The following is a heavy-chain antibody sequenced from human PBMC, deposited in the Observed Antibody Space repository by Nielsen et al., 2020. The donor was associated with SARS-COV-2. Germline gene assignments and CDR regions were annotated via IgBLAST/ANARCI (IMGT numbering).Heavy chain of an antibody. V-gene: IGHV3-21*01. CDR3: ARDQDGGAATSNWYFDL. CDR2: ITMSGAYM. D-gene: IGHD6-25*01. J-gene: IGHJ2*01. CDR1: GFSFTSYT. Sequence: GSLRLSCATSGFSFTSYTMNWVRQAPGKGLEWVSSITMSGAYMYYADSVRGRFTVSRDNAENSLYLQMNSLRDEDTAVYYCARDQDGGAATSNWYFDLWGRGTLVIVSS.